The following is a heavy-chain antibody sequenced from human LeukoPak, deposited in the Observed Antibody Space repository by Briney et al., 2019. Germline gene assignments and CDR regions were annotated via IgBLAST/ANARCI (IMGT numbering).Heavy chain of an antibody. V-gene: IGHV3-23*01. Sequence: GGSLRLSCAASGFTFTSYAMSWVRQAPGKGLEWVSIISDNGGRTYYADSVKGRFTISRDNSKNTLYLQMNSLRVEDTAVYYCARGSSSWSTQLDYWGQGTLVTVSS. D-gene: IGHD6-13*01. CDR3: ARGSSSWSTQLDY. CDR2: ISDNGGRT. J-gene: IGHJ4*02. CDR1: GFTFTSYA.